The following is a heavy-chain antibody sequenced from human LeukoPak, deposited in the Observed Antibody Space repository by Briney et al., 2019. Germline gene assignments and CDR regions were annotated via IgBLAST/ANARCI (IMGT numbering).Heavy chain of an antibody. V-gene: IGHV4-39*01. J-gene: IGHJ4*02. D-gene: IGHD1-1*01. CDR2: IYYSGST. Sequence: ESSETLSLTCTVSGGSISSSSYYWGWIRQPPGKGLEWIGSIYYSGSTYYNPSLKSRVTISVDTSKNQFSLKLSSVTAADTAVYYCARQSLKGWNDGDYWGQGTLVTVSS. CDR3: ARQSLKGWNDGDY. CDR1: GGSISSSSYY.